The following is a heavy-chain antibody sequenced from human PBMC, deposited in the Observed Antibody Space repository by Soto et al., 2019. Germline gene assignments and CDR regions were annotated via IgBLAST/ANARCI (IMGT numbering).Heavy chain of an antibody. D-gene: IGHD3-22*01. J-gene: IGHJ4*02. Sequence: GASVKVSCKASGFTFTSSAVQWVRQARGQRLEWIGWIVVGSGNTNYAQKFQERVTITRDMSTSTAYMELSSLRSEDTAVYYCAAPYYYASSGYYYPNFDYWGQGTRVTVSS. V-gene: IGHV1-58*01. CDR2: IVVGSGNT. CDR3: AAPYYYASSGYYYPNFDY. CDR1: GFTFTSSA.